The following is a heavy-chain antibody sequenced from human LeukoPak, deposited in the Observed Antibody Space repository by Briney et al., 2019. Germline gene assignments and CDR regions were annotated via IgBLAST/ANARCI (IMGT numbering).Heavy chain of an antibody. V-gene: IGHV3-11*04. CDR1: GFTFSDYY. D-gene: IGHD1-1*01. CDR3: ARGLERGYFDY. CDR2: ISSHSSTI. Sequence: GGSLRLSCAASGFTFSDYYMSWIRQAPGKGLEWVSYISSHSSTIYYADSVKGRFTISRDNAKNSLYLQMNSLRAEDTAVYYCARGLERGYFDYWGQGTLVTVSS. J-gene: IGHJ4*02.